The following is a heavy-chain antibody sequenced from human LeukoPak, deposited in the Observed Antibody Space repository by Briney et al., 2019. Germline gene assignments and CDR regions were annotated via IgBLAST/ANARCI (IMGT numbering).Heavy chain of an antibody. D-gene: IGHD3-10*01. CDR2: IYHSAST. Sequence: SETLSLTCTVSTVSMTTYYCIWIRQFPEKGLEWIGYIYHSASTSYNPAHKSRLTISIDTYKTQFYLKLGFVTAADTAVYYCARVVYSGSWGYFDCWGQGILVTVSS. CDR1: TVSMTTYY. CDR3: ARVVYSGSWGYFDC. J-gene: IGHJ4*02. V-gene: IGHV4-59*01.